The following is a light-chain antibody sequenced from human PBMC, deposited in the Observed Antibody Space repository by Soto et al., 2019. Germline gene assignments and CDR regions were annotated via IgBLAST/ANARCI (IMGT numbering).Light chain of an antibody. J-gene: IGLJ1*01. Sequence: QSALAQPASVSGSPGQSITISCTGTSGFVGSFSLVSWYQQHPGKAPKVMIYEVSNRPSGVSNRFSGSKSGNTASLTISGLQAEDEADYYCSSYTSSSIVFGTGTKVTVL. V-gene: IGLV2-14*02. CDR2: EVS. CDR3: SSYTSSSIV. CDR1: SGFVGSFSL.